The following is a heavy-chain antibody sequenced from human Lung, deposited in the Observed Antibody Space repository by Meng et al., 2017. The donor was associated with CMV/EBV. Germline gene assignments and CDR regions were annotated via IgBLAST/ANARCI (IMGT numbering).Heavy chain of an antibody. D-gene: IGHD1-1*01. CDR2: INHSGST. Sequence: SXTLSLTCAVYGGSFSGYYWSWIRQPPGKGLEWIGEINHSGSTNYNPSLESRVTISGDTSKNHFSLMLSSMTAADTAVYYCARGRSNWNDYPFVYWG. V-gene: IGHV4-34*01. CDR3: ARGRSNWNDYPFVY. J-gene: IGHJ4*01. CDR1: GGSFSGYY.